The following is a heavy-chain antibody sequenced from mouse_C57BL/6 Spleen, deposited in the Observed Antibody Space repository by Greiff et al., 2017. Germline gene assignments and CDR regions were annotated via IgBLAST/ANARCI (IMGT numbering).Heavy chain of an antibody. CDR1: GFTFSDYG. CDR2: ISSGSSTI. V-gene: IGHV5-17*01. Sequence: DVMLVESGGGLVKPGGSLKLSCAASGFTFSDYGMHWVRQAPEKGLEWVAYISSGSSTIYYADTVKGRFTISRDNAKNTLFLQMTSLRSEDTAMYYCARSDYDGYYFDYWGQGTTLTVSS. CDR3: ARSDYDGYYFDY. J-gene: IGHJ2*01. D-gene: IGHD2-4*01.